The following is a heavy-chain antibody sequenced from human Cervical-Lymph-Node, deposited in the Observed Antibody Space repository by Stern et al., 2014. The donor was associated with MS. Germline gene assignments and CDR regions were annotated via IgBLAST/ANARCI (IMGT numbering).Heavy chain of an antibody. CDR1: GFTFSVYA. CDR2: ISHDASNK. V-gene: IGHV3-30-3*01. CDR3: ASRYDYGDYIY. D-gene: IGHD4-17*01. Sequence: QVQLVQSGGGVVQPGTSLRLSCAASGFTFSVYALYWVRQAPGKGLEWVAVISHDASNKYYADSMKGRFTISRDKSKNTLYLQMNSLRTEDTAVYYCASRYDYGDYIYWGQGPLVTVSS. J-gene: IGHJ4*02.